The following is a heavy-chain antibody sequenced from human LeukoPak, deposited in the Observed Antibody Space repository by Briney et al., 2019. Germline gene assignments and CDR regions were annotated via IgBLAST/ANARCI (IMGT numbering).Heavy chain of an antibody. D-gene: IGHD5-12*01. V-gene: IGHV3-48*04. J-gene: IGHJ4*02. CDR1: GFTFSSYS. Sequence: GGSLRLSCTASGFTFSSYSMNWVRQALGKRLEWLSYITSSSSTIFYADSVKGRFTISRDNAKSSLYLQMNSLRVEDTAVYYCARDRPESGYDNDYWGQGTLVTVSS. CDR3: ARDRPESGYDNDY. CDR2: ITSSSSTI.